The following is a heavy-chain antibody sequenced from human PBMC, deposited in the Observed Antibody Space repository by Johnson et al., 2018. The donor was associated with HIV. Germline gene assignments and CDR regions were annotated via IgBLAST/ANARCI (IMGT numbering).Heavy chain of an antibody. CDR2: IDWTGANA. Sequence: VQLVESGGGVVRPGGSLRLSCVGSGFMFDDYAMSWVRQVPGTGLEWVSGIDWTGANAGYADSVKGRFTISRDNSKNSLYLQMNSLRTEDTALYYCAKDKGVVILRGDAFDIWGQGTMVTVSS. D-gene: IGHD2-21*01. CDR3: AKDKGVVILRGDAFDI. CDR1: GFMFDDYA. V-gene: IGHV3-20*04. J-gene: IGHJ3*02.